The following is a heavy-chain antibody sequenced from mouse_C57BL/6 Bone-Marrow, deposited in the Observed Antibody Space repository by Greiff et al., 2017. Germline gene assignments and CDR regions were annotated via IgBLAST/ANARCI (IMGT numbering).Heavy chain of an antibody. D-gene: IGHD1-1*01. J-gene: IGHJ2*01. CDR1: GYTFTSYW. CDR3: ASLYYYGSTLFDY. CDR2: IDPSDSYT. V-gene: IGHV1-69*01. Sequence: QVQLQQPGAELVMPGASVKLSCKASGYTFTSYWMHWVKQRPGQGLEWIGEIDPSDSYTNSNQKFKGKSTLTVDKSSSTAYMQLSSLTSEDSAVYYCASLYYYGSTLFDYWGQGTTLTVSS.